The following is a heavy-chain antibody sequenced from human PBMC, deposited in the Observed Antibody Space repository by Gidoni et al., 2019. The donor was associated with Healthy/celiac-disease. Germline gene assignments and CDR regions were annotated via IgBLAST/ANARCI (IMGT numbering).Heavy chain of an antibody. D-gene: IGHD6-13*01. V-gene: IGHV4-39*01. Sequence: QLQLQESGPGLVKPSETLSLTCTVPGGSISSSSYYWGWSRQPPGKGLEWIGSIYYSGSTYYNPSLKSRVTISVDTSKNQFSLKLSSVTAADTAVYYCAKTKSSSSYYYGMDVWGQGTTVTVSS. CDR2: IYYSGST. CDR3: AKTKSSSSYYYGMDV. J-gene: IGHJ6*02. CDR1: GGSISSSSYY.